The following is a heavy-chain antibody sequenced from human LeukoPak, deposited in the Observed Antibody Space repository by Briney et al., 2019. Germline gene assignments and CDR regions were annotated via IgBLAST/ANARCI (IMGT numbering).Heavy chain of an antibody. CDR3: AREARISIFGVVFDP. CDR2: IRQDGSQK. J-gene: IGHJ5*02. Sequence: PGGSLRLSCAASGVTFSSSWMSWVRQAPGKGPEWVANIRQDGSQKYYVDSVKGRSTISRDNAKNSMYLQMNSLRAEDTAVYYCAREARISIFGVVFDPWGQGTLVPVSS. CDR1: GVTFSSSW. V-gene: IGHV3-7*01. D-gene: IGHD3-3*01.